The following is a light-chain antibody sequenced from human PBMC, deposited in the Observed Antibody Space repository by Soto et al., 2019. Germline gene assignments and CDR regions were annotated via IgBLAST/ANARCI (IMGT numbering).Light chain of an antibody. J-gene: IGLJ1*01. CDR2: EIN. V-gene: IGLV2-8*01. CDR3: SSFAGSNNFPYV. Sequence: QSALTQPASVSGSPGQSITISCTGTSGDIGGYNYVSWYQQHPGKAPKLMIYEINKRPSGVPDRFSGSKSGNTASLTVSGLQAEDEADYYCSSFAGSNNFPYVFGTGTKVTVL. CDR1: SGDIGGYNY.